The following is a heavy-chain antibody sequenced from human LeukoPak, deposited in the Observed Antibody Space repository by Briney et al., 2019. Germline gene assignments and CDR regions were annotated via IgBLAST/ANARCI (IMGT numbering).Heavy chain of an antibody. CDR3: ARYLSSSITMVVVVNYQDSFDY. J-gene: IGHJ4*02. V-gene: IGHV1-2*06. CDR1: GYTFTGYY. D-gene: IGHD3-22*01. Sequence: ASVKVSCKASGYTFTGYYMHWVRQAPGQGLEWMGRITPNSGGTNYAQKFQGRVTMTRDTSISTAYMELSRLRSDDTAVYYCARYLSSSITMVVVVNYQDSFDYWGQGTLVTVSS. CDR2: ITPNSGGT.